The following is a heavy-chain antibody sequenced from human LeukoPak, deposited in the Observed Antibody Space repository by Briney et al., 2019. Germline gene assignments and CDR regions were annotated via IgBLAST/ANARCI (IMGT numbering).Heavy chain of an antibody. V-gene: IGHV4-61*02. J-gene: IGHJ4*02. CDR3: ARNHYGHPLDY. D-gene: IGHD4-17*01. CDR1: GGSISSGYYY. CDR2: IHTSGST. Sequence: PSETLSLTRTVSGGSISSGYYYWSWIRQPAGKGLEWIGRIHTSGSTNYNPALKSRVTISVDTSKNQFSLKLTSVTAADTAVYYCARNHYGHPLDYWGQGTLVTVSS.